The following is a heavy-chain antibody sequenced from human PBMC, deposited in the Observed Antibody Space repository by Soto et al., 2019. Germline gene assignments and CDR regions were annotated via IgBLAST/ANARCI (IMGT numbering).Heavy chain of an antibody. CDR1: GITFSNAW. CDR3: TGKANGY. V-gene: IGHV3-15*01. CDR2: VKSKTDGGTT. D-gene: IGHD1-26*01. J-gene: IGHJ4*02. Sequence: EVQLVESGGGLVNPGGSLRLSCVASGITFSNAWMSWVRQAPGKGLEWVGRVKSKTDGGTTDYAAPVKGRFTISRDDSKNILYLQMNSLKTEDTAVYYCTGKANGYWGQGTLVTVSS.